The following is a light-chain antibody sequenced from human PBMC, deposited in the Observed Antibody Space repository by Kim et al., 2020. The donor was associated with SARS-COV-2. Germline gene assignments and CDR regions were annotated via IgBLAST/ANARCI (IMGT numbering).Light chain of an antibody. J-gene: IGKJ1*01. V-gene: IGKV3-20*01. CDR2: GAS. Sequence: IVLTQSPGTLSLSPGERATLSCRARQTVSSNSLAWYQQKPGQVPRLLIYGASSRATCIPDRFSGSESGTDFTLTVSRLKSEDFAVYYCQQYGSSPWTFGEGTKVDIK. CDR1: QTVSSNS. CDR3: QQYGSSPWT.